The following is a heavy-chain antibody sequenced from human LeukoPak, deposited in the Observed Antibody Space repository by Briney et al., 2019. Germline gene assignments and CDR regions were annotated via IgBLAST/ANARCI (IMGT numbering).Heavy chain of an antibody. CDR1: GYTFTSYG. Sequence: GAPVKVSCKTSGYTFTSYGISWVRQAPGQGLEWMGWTSSFSDNTKYAERFQGRVTMTTDISTSTAYMELRSLRFDDTAVYYCARVQVKTRGSYFRDDYWGQGTLVTVSS. V-gene: IGHV1-18*01. CDR3: ARVQVKTRGSYFRDDY. D-gene: IGHD3-10*01. J-gene: IGHJ4*02. CDR2: TSSFSDNT.